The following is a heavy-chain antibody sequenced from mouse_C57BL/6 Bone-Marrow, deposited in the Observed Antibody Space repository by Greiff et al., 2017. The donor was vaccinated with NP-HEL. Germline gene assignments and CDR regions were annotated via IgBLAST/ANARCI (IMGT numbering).Heavy chain of an antibody. Sequence: QVQLKQPGAELVKPGASVKMSCKASGYTFTSYWITWVKQRPGQGLEWIGDIYPGSGSTNYNEKSKSKATLTVDTSSSTAYMQLSSLTSEDSAVYYCARATENYYGSRVYWYFDVWGTGTTVTVSS. D-gene: IGHD1-1*01. J-gene: IGHJ1*03. V-gene: IGHV1-55*01. CDR3: ARATENYYGSRVYWYFDV. CDR1: GYTFTSYW. CDR2: IYPGSGST.